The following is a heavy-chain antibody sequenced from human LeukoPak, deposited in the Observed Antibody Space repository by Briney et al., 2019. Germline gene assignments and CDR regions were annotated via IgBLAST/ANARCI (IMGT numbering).Heavy chain of an antibody. J-gene: IGHJ4*02. CDR1: GYTFTSYD. CDR2: MNPNSGNT. V-gene: IGHV1-8*03. D-gene: IGHD7-27*01. CDR3: ARALSGDPSDY. Sequence: ASVKVSCKASGYTFTSYDINWVRQATGQGLEWMGWMNPNSGNTGYAQKFQGRVTITRNTSISTAYMELRSLRSDDTAVYYCARALSGDPSDYWGQGTLVTVSS.